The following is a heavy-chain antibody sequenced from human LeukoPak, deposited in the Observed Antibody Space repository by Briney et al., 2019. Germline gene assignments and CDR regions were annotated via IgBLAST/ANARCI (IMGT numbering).Heavy chain of an antibody. Sequence: PSETLSLTCAVYGGSFTDYYWSWIRQPPGKGLEWIGEITHSGTTNYNPSLMSRVTISVDTSQKQFSLRLSSVTAADTAVYYCARGLYLTTRGGAAAGFLDYWGQGNLVTVSS. J-gene: IGHJ4*02. V-gene: IGHV4-34*01. CDR2: ITHSGTT. CDR3: ARGLYLTTRGGAAAGFLDY. CDR1: GGSFTDYY. D-gene: IGHD6-13*01.